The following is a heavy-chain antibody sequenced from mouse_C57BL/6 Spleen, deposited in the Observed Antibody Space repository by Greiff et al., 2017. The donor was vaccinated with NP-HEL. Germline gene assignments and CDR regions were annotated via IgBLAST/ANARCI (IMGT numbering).Heavy chain of an antibody. CDR2: INPNNGGT. CDR1: GYTFTDYY. CDR3: ARYHSRDWYFDV. Sequence: EVQLQQSGPELVKPGASVKISCKASGYTFTDYYMNWVKQSHGKSLEWIGDINPNNGGTSYNQKFKGKATLTVDKSSSTAYMELRSLTSEDSAVYYCARYHSRDWYFDVWGTGTTVTVSS. J-gene: IGHJ1*03. V-gene: IGHV1-26*01. D-gene: IGHD5-1*01.